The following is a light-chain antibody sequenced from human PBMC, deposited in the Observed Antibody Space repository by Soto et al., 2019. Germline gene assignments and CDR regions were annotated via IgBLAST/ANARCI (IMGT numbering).Light chain of an antibody. CDR2: DVS. CDR3: GSYSSTATREV. CDR1: ISDVGTCNF. J-gene: IGLJ1*01. Sequence: QSVLTQPASVSGSAGQSITISCTGAISDVGTCNFVSWYQRLPGTPPTLIIYDVSHRPSGVSHRFSRSKSANTASLTISGLQPEDEADYFCGSYSSTATREVVGTGPKVTVL. V-gene: IGLV2-14*03.